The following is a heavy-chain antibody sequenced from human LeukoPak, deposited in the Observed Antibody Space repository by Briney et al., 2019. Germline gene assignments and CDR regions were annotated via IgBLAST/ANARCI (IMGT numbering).Heavy chain of an antibody. Sequence: ASVRVSCKASGGTFSSYAISWVRQAPGQGLEWMGGIIPIFGTANYAQKFQGRVTITTDESTSTAYMELSSLRSEDTAVYYCARGDGYNAMNYYFDYWGQGTLVTVSS. D-gene: IGHD5-24*01. V-gene: IGHV1-69*05. J-gene: IGHJ4*02. CDR3: ARGDGYNAMNYYFDY. CDR1: GGTFSSYA. CDR2: IIPIFGTA.